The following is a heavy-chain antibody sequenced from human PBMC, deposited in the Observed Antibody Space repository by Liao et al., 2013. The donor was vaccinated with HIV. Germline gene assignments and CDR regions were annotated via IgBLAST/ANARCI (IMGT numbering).Heavy chain of an antibody. V-gene: IGHV4-4*07. CDR2: SIPVGST. CDR1: GGSISSYY. J-gene: IGHJ4*02. CDR3: ARVEYYDSTPDF. D-gene: IGHD3-22*01. Sequence: QVQLQESGPGLVKPSETLSLTCTVSGGSISSYYWSWIRQPAGEGDWSGLGVSIPVGSTNYNPSLKSRVTISVDTSKNQFSLKLSSVTAADTAVYYCARVEYYDSTPDFWGQGTLGHRLL.